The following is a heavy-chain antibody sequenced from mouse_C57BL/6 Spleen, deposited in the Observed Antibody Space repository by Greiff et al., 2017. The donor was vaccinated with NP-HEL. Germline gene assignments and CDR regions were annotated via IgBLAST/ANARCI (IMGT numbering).Heavy chain of an antibody. Sequence: EVMLVESGGGLVKPGGSLKLSCAASGFTFSSYAMYWVRQTPEKRLEWVATISDGGSYTYYPDNVKGRFTISRDNAKNNLYLQMSHLKSEDTAMYYCARLGLYAMDYWGQGTSVTVSS. CDR2: ISDGGSYT. CDR3: ARLGLYAMDY. D-gene: IGHD3-1*01. CDR1: GFTFSSYA. J-gene: IGHJ4*01. V-gene: IGHV5-4*03.